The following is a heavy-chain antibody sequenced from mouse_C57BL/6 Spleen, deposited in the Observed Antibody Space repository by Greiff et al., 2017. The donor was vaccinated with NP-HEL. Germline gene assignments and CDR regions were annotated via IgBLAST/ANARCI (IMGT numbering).Heavy chain of an antibody. Sequence: QVTLKVSGPGILQSSQTLSLTCSFSGFSLSTSGMGVSWIRQPSGKGLEWLAHIYWDDDKRYNPSLKSRLTISKDTSRNQVFLKITSVDTADTATDYCARSTVVAHWYFDVWGTGTTVTVSS. D-gene: IGHD1-1*01. V-gene: IGHV8-12*01. CDR1: GFSLSTSGMG. CDR2: IYWDDDK. CDR3: ARSTVVAHWYFDV. J-gene: IGHJ1*03.